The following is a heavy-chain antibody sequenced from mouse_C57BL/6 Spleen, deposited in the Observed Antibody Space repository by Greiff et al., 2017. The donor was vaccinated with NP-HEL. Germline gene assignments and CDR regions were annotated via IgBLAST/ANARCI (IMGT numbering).Heavy chain of an antibody. Sequence: QVTLKVSGPELVKPGASVKISCKASGYAFSSSWMNWVKQRPGKGLEWIGRIYPGDGDTNYNGKFKGKATLTADKSSSTAYMQLSSLTSEDSAVYFCARNGNYGNFDVWGTGTTVTVSS. CDR2: IYPGDGDT. V-gene: IGHV1-82*01. CDR1: GYAFSSSW. D-gene: IGHD2-1*01. CDR3: ARNGNYGNFDV. J-gene: IGHJ1*03.